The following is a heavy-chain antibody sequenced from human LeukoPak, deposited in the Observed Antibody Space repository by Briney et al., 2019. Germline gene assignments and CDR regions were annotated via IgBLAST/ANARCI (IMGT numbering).Heavy chain of an antibody. CDR2: ISYIGST. CDR3: ARDVVTVTKGFDI. V-gene: IGHV4-59*11. J-gene: IGHJ3*02. D-gene: IGHD4-17*01. Sequence: SSTRCFTCALSTDSFSSHYWTWIRQPPGKGLNWIGYISYIGSTNYKPSLKSRVTISIDTSKNQFSLRLSFVTAADTAVYYCARDVVTVTKGFDIWGQGTMVSVSS. CDR1: TDSFSSHY.